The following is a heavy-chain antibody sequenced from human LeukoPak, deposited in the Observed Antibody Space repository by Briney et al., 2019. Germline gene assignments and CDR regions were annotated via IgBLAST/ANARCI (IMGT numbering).Heavy chain of an antibody. CDR1: GGTFSGYA. CDR3: AAPTGYCSSTSCYAFDY. CDR2: IIPIFGTA. Sequence: SVKVSCKASGGTFSGYAISWVRQAPGQGLEWMGGIIPIFGTANYAQKFQGRVTITADESTSTAYMELSSLRSEDTAVYYCAAPTGYCSSTSCYAFDYWGQGTLVTVSS. J-gene: IGHJ4*02. D-gene: IGHD2-2*01. V-gene: IGHV1-69*01.